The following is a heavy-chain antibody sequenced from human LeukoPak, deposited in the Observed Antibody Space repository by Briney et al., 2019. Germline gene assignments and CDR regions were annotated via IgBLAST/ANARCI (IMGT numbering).Heavy chain of an antibody. CDR1: GFTFSSYS. CDR3: VRQMVGASFDY. D-gene: IGHD1-26*01. V-gene: IGHV3-23*01. CDR2: ITGTDANT. Sequence: AGGSLRLSCAASGFTFSSYSMSWVRQAPGKWLEWVSGITGTDANTYYADSVNGRFTISRDNSKSTVYLQMNSLRAEDTAVYYCVRQMVGASFDYWGQGTLVTVSS. J-gene: IGHJ4*02.